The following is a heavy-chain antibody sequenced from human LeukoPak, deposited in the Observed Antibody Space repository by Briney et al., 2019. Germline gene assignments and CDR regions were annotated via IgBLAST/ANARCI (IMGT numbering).Heavy chain of an antibody. CDR1: GFDLSGHA. J-gene: IGHJ4*02. CDR2: ISGLGTTI. V-gene: IGHV3-48*03. CDR3: ARGLTSYYDSSGYW. D-gene: IGHD3-22*01. Sequence: PGGSLRLSCAASGFDLSGHAMHWVRQAPGKGLEWVPYISGLGTTIYYADSVKGRFAISRDNAKNSLYLQMNSLRAEDTAVYYCARGLTSYYDSSGYWGGQGTLVTVSS.